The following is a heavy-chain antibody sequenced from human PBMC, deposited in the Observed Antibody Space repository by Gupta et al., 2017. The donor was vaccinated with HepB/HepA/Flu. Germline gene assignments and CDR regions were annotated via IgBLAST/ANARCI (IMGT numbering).Heavy chain of an antibody. Sequence: VQLQGSGPGLVKPSQTLSLTCTVSGGSIISDGYYLPWLRQHPGKGLEWIGYIYYSGGSSYNPSLKSRVSMSVDTSKNQFSLKLSSVTAADTAVYYCARGSALHSNGYFFDYWGQGTLVTVSS. V-gene: IGHV4-31*03. CDR1: GGSIISDGYY. CDR2: IYYSGGS. D-gene: IGHD3-22*01. CDR3: ARGSALHSNGYFFDY. J-gene: IGHJ4*02.